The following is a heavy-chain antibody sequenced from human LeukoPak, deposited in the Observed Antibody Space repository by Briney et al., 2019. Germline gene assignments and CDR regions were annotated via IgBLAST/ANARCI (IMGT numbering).Heavy chain of an antibody. J-gene: IGHJ4*02. CDR1: GFTFSNYG. D-gene: IGHD4-11*01. V-gene: IGHV3-33*01. Sequence: GRSLRLSCAASGFTFSNYGMHWVRQAPGKGLEWVALIWYDGSNKYYADSMKGRFTISRDDSKNTLYLQMNSLRAEDTAVYYCARPYSNSGGPLRGDYWGQGTLLTVSS. CDR2: IWYDGSNK. CDR3: ARPYSNSGGPLRGDY.